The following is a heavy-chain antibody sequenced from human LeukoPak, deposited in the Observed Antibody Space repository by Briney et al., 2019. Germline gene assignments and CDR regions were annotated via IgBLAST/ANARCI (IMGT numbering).Heavy chain of an antibody. CDR1: GFTFSDYY. CDR2: ISSSSYT. CDR3: ARGIGGSDYYDSSGYYN. V-gene: IGHV3-11*05. D-gene: IGHD3-22*01. J-gene: IGHJ4*02. Sequence: GGSLRLSCAASGFTFSDYYMSWIRQAPGKGLEWVSYISSSSYTDYADSVKGRFTISRDNAKNSLYLQMNSLRAEDTAVYHCARGIGGSDYYDSSGYYNWGQGTLVTVSS.